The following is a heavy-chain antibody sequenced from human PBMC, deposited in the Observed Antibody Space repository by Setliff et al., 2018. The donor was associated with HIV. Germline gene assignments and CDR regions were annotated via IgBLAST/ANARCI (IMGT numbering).Heavy chain of an antibody. V-gene: IGHV1-69*05. D-gene: IGHD3-3*01. Sequence: SVKVSCKASGGSFNNNAVTWVRQTPRQGLEWVGGVTPMVGTPQYAQKFQGRVTITTDESTSTAFMELGSLKFDDTAVYYCARDLRDGFEEWFSTLDDGMDVWGQGTTVTVSS. J-gene: IGHJ6*02. CDR1: GGSFNNNA. CDR3: ARDLRDGFEEWFSTLDDGMDV. CDR2: VTPMVGTP.